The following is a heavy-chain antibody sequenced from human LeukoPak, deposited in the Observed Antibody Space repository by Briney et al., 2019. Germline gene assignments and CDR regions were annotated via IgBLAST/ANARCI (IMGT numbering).Heavy chain of an antibody. CDR2: INHSGST. J-gene: IGHJ6*03. CDR1: GGSFSGYY. D-gene: IGHD3-3*01. Sequence: SETLSLTCAVYGGSFSGYYWSWLRQPPGKGVEWIGEINHSGSTNYNPSLKSRVTISVDTSKNQFSLKLSSVTAADTAVYYCAREPSIAIFGVVMMNYYYYMDIWGKGTTVTVSS. V-gene: IGHV4-34*01. CDR3: AREPSIAIFGVVMMNYYYYMDI.